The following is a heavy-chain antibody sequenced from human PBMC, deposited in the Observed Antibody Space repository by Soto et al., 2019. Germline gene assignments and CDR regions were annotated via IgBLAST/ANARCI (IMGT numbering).Heavy chain of an antibody. J-gene: IGHJ4*02. CDR2: INHSGST. V-gene: IGHV4-34*01. CDR3: ARGDYGGHSDDY. CDR1: GGSFSDYY. Sequence: QVLLQQWGAGLLKPSETLSLTCAVYGGSFSDYYWSWIRQSPGKGLEWIGEINHSGSTNYNPSLKSRVIISVDTSKNQFSLKLSAVTAEDTAVYYCARGDYGGHSDDYWGRGTLVTVS. D-gene: IGHD4-17*01.